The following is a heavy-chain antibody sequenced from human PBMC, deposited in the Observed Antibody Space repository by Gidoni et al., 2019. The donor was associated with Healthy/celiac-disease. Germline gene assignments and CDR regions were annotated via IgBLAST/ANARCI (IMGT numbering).Heavy chain of an antibody. CDR1: GFTFSSYA. Sequence: EVQLLESGGGLVQPGGSLRLSCAPSGFTFSSYALGWVRQAPGKGLEWVSAISGSGGSTYYADSVKGRFTISRDNSKNTLYLQMNSLRAEDTAVYYCAKEGFDGLLWFGESPFGYWGQGTLVTVSS. J-gene: IGHJ4*02. V-gene: IGHV3-23*01. CDR3: AKEGFDGLLWFGESPFGY. D-gene: IGHD3-10*01. CDR2: ISGSGGST.